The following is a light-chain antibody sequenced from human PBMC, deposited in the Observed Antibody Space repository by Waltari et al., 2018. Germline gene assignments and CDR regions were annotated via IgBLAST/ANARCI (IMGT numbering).Light chain of an antibody. CDR1: QTISSW. V-gene: IGKV1-5*01. CDR2: DAS. CDR3: QQYNSYLRT. Sequence: DIQMTQSPSTLSASVGDRVTITCRASQTISSWLAWYQQKPGKAPNLLIYDASSLESGVPSRVSGSGSGTEFTLTISSLQPDDFAIYYCQQYNSYLRTFGGGTKVEIK. J-gene: IGKJ4*01.